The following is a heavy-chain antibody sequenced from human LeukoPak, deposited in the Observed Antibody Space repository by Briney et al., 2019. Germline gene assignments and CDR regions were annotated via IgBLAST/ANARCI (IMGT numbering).Heavy chain of an antibody. D-gene: IGHD6-19*01. J-gene: IGHJ4*02. V-gene: IGHV3-30-3*01. CDR3: ARSASQWLLLYYFDY. CDR2: ISYDGSNK. CDR1: GFTFSSYA. Sequence: PGGSLRLSCAASGFTFSSYAMHWVRQAPGKGLEWVAVISYDGSNKYYADSVKGRFTISRDNSKNTLYLQMNSLRAEDTAVYYCARSASQWLLLYYFDYWGQGTLVTVSS.